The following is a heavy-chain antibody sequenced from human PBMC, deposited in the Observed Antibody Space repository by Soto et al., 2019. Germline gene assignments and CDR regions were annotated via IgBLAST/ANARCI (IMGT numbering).Heavy chain of an antibody. Sequence: PGGSLRLSCAASGFTFSSYSMNWVRQAPGKGLEWVSSISSSSSYIHYADSVKGRFTISRDNAKNSLYLQMNSLRAEDMAVYYCAMIGGNGFDYWGQGTLVTVSS. CDR1: GFTFSSYS. J-gene: IGHJ4*02. CDR2: ISSSSSYI. CDR3: AMIGGNGFDY. V-gene: IGHV3-21*01. D-gene: IGHD2-15*01.